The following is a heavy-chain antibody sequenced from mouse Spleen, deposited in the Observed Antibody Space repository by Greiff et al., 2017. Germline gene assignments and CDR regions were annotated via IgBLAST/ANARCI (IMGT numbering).Heavy chain of an antibody. CDR3: ARQGAMITTLNWYFDV. J-gene: IGHJ1*01. V-gene: IGHV5-9-3*01. CDR2: ISSGGSYT. Sequence: VHLVESGGGLVKPGGSLKLSCAASGFTFSSYAMSWVRQTPEKRLEWVATISSGGSYTYYPDSVKGRFTISRDNAKNTLYLQMSSLRSEDTAMYYCARQGAMITTLNWYFDVWGAGTTVTVSS. D-gene: IGHD2-4*01. CDR1: GFTFSSYA.